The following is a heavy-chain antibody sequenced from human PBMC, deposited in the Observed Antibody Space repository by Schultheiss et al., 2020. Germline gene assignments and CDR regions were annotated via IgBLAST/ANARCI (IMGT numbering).Heavy chain of an antibody. Sequence: GGSLRLSCGASGFIFSAYGINWVRQAPGKGLEWVSGIAGSGIRTFYADSVKGRFTVSRDNAKNTLYLQMNSLRAEDTAVYYCARDPDYRGYSYFGYWGQGTLVAVSS. D-gene: IGHD4-23*01. CDR3: ARDPDYRGYSYFGY. V-gene: IGHV3-23*01. J-gene: IGHJ4*02. CDR2: IAGSGIRT. CDR1: GFIFSAYG.